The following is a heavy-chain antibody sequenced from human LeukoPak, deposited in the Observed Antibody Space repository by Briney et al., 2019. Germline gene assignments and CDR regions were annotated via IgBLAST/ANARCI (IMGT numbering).Heavy chain of an antibody. D-gene: IGHD4-23*01. V-gene: IGHV3-66*01. Sequence: GGSLRLSCAASGFTVSSNYMSWVRQAPGKGLEWVSVIYSGGSTYYADSVKGRFTISRDNSKNTLYPQMNSLRAEDTAVYYCARDRFGYGGNSGLWGQGTLVTVSS. J-gene: IGHJ4*02. CDR3: ARDRFGYGGNSGL. CDR2: IYSGGST. CDR1: GFTVSSNY.